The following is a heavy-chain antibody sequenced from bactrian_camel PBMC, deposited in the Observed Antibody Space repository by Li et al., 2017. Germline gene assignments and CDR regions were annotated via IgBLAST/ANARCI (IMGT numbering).Heavy chain of an antibody. CDR1: GFTFSNYW. J-gene: IGHJ6*01. D-gene: IGHD7*01. CDR2: INSAGDST. V-gene: IGHV3S1*01. Sequence: HVQLVESGGGLVQPGGSLRLSCAASGFTFSNYWMYWIRQAPGKGLEWVSTINSAGDSTHYADSVKGRFTISKDVAKNTLYLQMSSLKVEDTAVYFCMAVSGYWGQGTQVTVS. CDR3: MAVSGY.